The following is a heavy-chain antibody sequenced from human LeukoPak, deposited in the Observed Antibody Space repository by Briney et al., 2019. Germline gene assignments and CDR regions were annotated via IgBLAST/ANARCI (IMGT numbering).Heavy chain of an antibody. CDR2: ISAYNGNT. CDR1: GYTFTSYG. D-gene: IGHD3-3*01. J-gene: IGHJ4*02. Sequence: ASVKVSCKASGYTFTSYGISWVRQAPGQGLEWMGWISAYNGNTNYAQKLQGRVTMTTDTSTSTAYMELRSLRSDDTAVYYCARVLYYDFWSGYYIYLPSITLVHDEFDYWGQGTLVTVSS. CDR3: ARVLYYDFWSGYYIYLPSITLVHDEFDY. V-gene: IGHV1-18*01.